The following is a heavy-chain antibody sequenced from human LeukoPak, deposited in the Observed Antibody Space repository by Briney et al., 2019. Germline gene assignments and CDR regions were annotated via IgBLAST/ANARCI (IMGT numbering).Heavy chain of an antibody. Sequence: GGSLRLSCAASGFTFSSYEMNWVRQAPGKGLEWVSATSSSDAGKYYADSVRGRFTISRDNSRNTMYLQMNSLRVEDAAVYYCAKAPVTSCRGAFCYPFDSWGQGTLVTVSS. J-gene: IGHJ4*02. CDR1: GFTFSSYE. D-gene: IGHD2-15*01. CDR3: AKAPVTSCRGAFCYPFDS. V-gene: IGHV3-23*01. CDR2: TSSSDAGK.